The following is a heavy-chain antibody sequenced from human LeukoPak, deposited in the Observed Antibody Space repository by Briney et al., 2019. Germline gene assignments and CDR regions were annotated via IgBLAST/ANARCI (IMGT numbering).Heavy chain of an antibody. CDR2: ISAYNGNT. Sequence: ASVKVSCKVSGYTLTELSMHWVRQAPGQGLEWMGWISAYNGNTNYAQKLQGRVTMTTDTSTSTAYMELRSLRSDDTAVYYCARAFHSSSYYFDYWGQGTLVTVSS. CDR1: GYTLTELS. V-gene: IGHV1-18*01. J-gene: IGHJ4*02. CDR3: ARAFHSSSYYFDY. D-gene: IGHD6-6*01.